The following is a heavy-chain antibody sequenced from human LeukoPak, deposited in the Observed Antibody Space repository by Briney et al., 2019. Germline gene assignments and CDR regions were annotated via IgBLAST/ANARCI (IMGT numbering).Heavy chain of an antibody. V-gene: IGHV3-11*06. J-gene: IGHJ6*02. CDR1: GFTFSDYY. D-gene: IGHD6-13*01. CDR3: AKERGQQLGERYYYYYGMDV. Sequence: GGSLRLSCAASGFTFSDYYMSWIRQAPGKGLEWVSYISSSSSYTNYADSVKGRFTISRDNAKNSLYLQMNSLRAEDTAVYYCAKERGQQLGERYYYYYGMDVWGQGTTVTVSS. CDR2: ISSSSSYT.